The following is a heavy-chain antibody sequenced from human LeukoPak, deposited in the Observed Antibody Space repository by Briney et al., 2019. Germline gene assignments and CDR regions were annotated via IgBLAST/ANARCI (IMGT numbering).Heavy chain of an antibody. D-gene: IGHD1-26*01. V-gene: IGHV4-59*12. CDR1: GGSISSYY. CDR3: ARAFRYIVGSYYGDYFDY. J-gene: IGHJ4*02. Sequence: SETLSPTCTVSGGSISSYYWSWIRQPPGKGLEWIGYIYHSGSTYYNPSLKSRVTISVDRSKNQFSLKLSSVTAADTAVYYCARAFRYIVGSYYGDYFDYWGQGTLVTVSS. CDR2: IYHSGST.